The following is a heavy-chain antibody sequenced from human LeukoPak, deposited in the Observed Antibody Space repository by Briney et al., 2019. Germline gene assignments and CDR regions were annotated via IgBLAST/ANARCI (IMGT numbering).Heavy chain of an antibody. CDR1: GFTFSSFW. D-gene: IGHD1-1*01. CDR2: IKFDESEK. Sequence: PGGSLRLSCAASGFTFSSFWMGWVRQAPGKGLEWVASIKFDESEKHHVDSVEGRFTISRDNDKSSLYLQMNSLRAEDTAVYFCSRVTTNGYFEYWGQGTLVTVSS. CDR3: SRVTTNGYFEY. J-gene: IGHJ4*02. V-gene: IGHV3-7*04.